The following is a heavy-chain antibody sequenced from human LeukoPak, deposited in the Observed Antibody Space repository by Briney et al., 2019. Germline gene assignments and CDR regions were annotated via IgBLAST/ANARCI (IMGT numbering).Heavy chain of an antibody. CDR2: IYYSGST. Sequence: SETLSLTCTVSGGSISSSSYYWGWIRQPPGKGLEWIGSIYYSGSTYYNPSLKSRVTISVDTSKNQFSLKLSSVTAADTAVYYCARIAYSSSTDYWGQGTLVTVSS. V-gene: IGHV4-39*07. D-gene: IGHD6-6*01. CDR3: ARIAYSSSTDY. CDR1: GGSISSSSYY. J-gene: IGHJ4*02.